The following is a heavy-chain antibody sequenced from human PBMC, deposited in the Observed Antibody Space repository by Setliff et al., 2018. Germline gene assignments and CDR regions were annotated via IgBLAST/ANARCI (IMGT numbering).Heavy chain of an antibody. CDR2: ISGSGGST. CDR1: GFTFSSYA. D-gene: IGHD3-22*01. J-gene: IGHJ5*02. Sequence: ETLSLTCAASGFTFSSYAMSWVRQAPGKGLEWVSAISGSGGSTYYADSVKGRFTISRDNSKNTLYLQMNSLRAEDTAVYYCANQITVVFSWFDPWGQGTLVTVSS. CDR3: ANQITVVFSWFDP. V-gene: IGHV3-23*01.